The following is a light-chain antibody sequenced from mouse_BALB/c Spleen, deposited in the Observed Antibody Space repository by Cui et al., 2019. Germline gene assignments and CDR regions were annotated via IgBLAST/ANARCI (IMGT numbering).Light chain of an antibody. CDR3: QQYSSYPLT. CDR1: QAGGNT. J-gene: IGKJ5*01. Sequence: DIVMTQSHKFMYTSVGDRVSITGKANQAGGNTVAWYHQKPGQSPKLLIYWASTLYPRVPDRFTCSGSGTYFSLTISNSQSEDLADYFCQQYSSYPLTFGAGTKLELK. CDR2: WAS. V-gene: IGKV6-23*01.